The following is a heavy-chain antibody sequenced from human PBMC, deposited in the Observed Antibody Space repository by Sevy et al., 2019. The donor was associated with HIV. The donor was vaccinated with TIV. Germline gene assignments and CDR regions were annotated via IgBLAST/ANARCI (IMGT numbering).Heavy chain of an antibody. J-gene: IGHJ6*02. V-gene: IGHV3-30*18. CDR3: AKDQGAHYYYGMDV. CDR2: ISYDGSNK. Sequence: GGSLRLSCAAFGFTFSGFGMHWVRQAPGKGLEWVALISYDGSNKYYADSVKGRFTISRDKSKNTLYLQMNSLRGEGTAVYYCAKDQGAHYYYGMDVWGQGTTVTVSS. CDR1: GFTFSGFG.